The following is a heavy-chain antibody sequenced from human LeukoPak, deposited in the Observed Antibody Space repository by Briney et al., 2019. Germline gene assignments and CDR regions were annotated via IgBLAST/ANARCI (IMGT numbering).Heavy chain of an antibody. V-gene: IGHV4-59*11. CDR1: GSSISSHY. D-gene: IGHD6-13*01. CDR3: ARDEAGAFDI. CDR2: IYYSGST. J-gene: IGHJ3*02. Sequence: PSETLSLTCTVSGSSISSHYWSWIRQPPGKGLEWIGYIYYSGSTNYNPSLKSRVTISVDTSKNQFSLKLSSVTAADTAVYYCARDEAGAFDIWGQGTMVTVSP.